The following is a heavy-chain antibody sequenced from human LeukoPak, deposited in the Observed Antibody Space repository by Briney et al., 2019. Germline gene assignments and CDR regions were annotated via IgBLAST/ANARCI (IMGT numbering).Heavy chain of an antibody. D-gene: IGHD2-15*01. CDR2: MYTSGGT. Sequence: PSETLSLTCSVSGGSINSYYWSWIRQPAGKGLEWIGRMYTSGGTNYNPSLKSRVTMSVDTSKNQFSLRLSPVTAADTAVYYCAREKLLDGVADWGQGTLVTVSS. CDR1: GGSINSYY. V-gene: IGHV4-4*07. CDR3: AREKLLDGVAD. J-gene: IGHJ4*02.